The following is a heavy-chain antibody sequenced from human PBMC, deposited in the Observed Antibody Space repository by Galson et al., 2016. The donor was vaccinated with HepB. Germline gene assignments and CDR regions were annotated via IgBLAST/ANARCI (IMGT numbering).Heavy chain of an antibody. CDR3: VRDLGGVDFDS. D-gene: IGHD2-8*01. V-gene: IGHV3-11*04. CDR2: ISSAGSDTI. CDR1: GLTLSDYF. J-gene: IGHJ4*02. Sequence: SLRLSCAASGLTLSDYFMTWIRQAPGKGLEWVAYISSAGSDTIFYAESVKGRFAISRDDAKNSLYLQLNRLRAEDTAVYYCVRDLGGVDFDSWGQGTLVTVSS.